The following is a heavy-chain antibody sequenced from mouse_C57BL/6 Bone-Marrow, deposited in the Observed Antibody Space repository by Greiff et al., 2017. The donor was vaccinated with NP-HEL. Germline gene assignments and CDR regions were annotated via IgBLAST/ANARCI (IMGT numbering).Heavy chain of an antibody. Sequence: EVKLMESGPELVKPGASVKLSCKASGYTFTDYYMHWVKQSHGKSLEWIGYINPNNGGTSYNQKFKGKATLTVNKSSSTAYMELRSLTSEDSAVDYCAKRGYDGYYDYAMDYWGQGTSVTVTS. D-gene: IGHD2-3*01. CDR2: INPNNGGT. CDR1: GYTFTDYY. J-gene: IGHJ4*01. V-gene: IGHV1-22*01. CDR3: AKRGYDGYYDYAMDY.